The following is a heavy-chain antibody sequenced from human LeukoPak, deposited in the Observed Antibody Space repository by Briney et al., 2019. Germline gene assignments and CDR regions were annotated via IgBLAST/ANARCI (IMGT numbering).Heavy chain of an antibody. J-gene: IGHJ4*02. CDR1: GFXFSSYT. Sequence: GGSLRLSCAASGFXFSSYTIHWVRQAPGEGLKYVSAISSNGGNTYYTNSVKGRFTISRDNSKNTLYLQMGSLRAEDMAVYYCAREPAFGDLDYWGQGTLVTVSS. CDR2: ISSNGGNT. CDR3: AREPAFGDLDY. D-gene: IGHD4-17*01. V-gene: IGHV3-64*01.